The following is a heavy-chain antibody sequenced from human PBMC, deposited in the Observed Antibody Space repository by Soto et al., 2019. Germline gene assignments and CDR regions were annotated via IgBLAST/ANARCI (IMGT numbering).Heavy chain of an antibody. CDR2: IYYSGST. Sequence: QVQLQESGPGLVKPSQTLSLTCTVSGGSISSGGYSWSSIRHHPGKGLEWIGYIYYSGSTYYNPSLKSRVTISVDTAKNQCCLKLSSVTAADTAVYYCARDTGSGDPYYFDYWGQGTLVTVSS. CDR1: GGSISSGGYS. V-gene: IGHV4-31*03. D-gene: IGHD2-15*01. CDR3: ARDTGSGDPYYFDY. J-gene: IGHJ4*02.